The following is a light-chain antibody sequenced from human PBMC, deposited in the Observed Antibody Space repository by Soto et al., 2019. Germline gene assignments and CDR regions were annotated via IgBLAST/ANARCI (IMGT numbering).Light chain of an antibody. J-gene: IGKJ1*01. Sequence: DIVMTQSPLSLPVTPGEPASISCRSRQSLLYSNGYNYLDWYLQKPGQSPHLLIYLGSNRASGVPDRFSGSGSGTDFTLNISRVEAEDVGVYYCMQTLQTWTFGQGTKVDIK. V-gene: IGKV2-28*01. CDR2: LGS. CDR3: MQTLQTWT. CDR1: QSLLYSNGYNY.